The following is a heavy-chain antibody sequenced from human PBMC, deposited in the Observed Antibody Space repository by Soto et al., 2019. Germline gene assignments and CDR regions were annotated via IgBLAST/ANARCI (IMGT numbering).Heavy chain of an antibody. J-gene: IGHJ4*02. Sequence: SETLSLTCTVSGGSISSYYWSWIRQPPGKGLEWIGYIYYSGSTNYNPSLKSRVTISVDTSKNQFSLKLSSVTAADTAVYYCARDRGGAIDYWGQGTLVTVSS. CDR1: GGSISSYY. V-gene: IGHV4-59*01. D-gene: IGHD1-26*01. CDR3: ARDRGGAIDY. CDR2: IYYSGST.